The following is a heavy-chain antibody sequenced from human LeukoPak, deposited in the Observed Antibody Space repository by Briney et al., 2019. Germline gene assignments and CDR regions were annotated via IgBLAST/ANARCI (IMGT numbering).Heavy chain of an antibody. CDR1: GFTFSNAW. D-gene: IGHD4-17*01. V-gene: IGHV3-15*01. CDR2: IKSKTDGGTT. CDR3: TTGEMGDYGNY. Sequence: GGSLRLSCAASGFTFSNAWMSWVRQAPGKGRELVGRIKSKTDGGTTDYAAPVKGRFTISRDDSKNTLYLQINSLKTEDTAVYYCTTGEMGDYGNYWGQGTLVTVSS. J-gene: IGHJ4*02.